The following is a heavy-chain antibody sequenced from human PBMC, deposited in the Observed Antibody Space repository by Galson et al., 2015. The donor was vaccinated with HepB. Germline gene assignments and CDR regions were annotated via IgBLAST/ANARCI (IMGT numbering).Heavy chain of an antibody. CDR1: GYSFTSDW. CDR2: IYPCDSDT. CDR3: ARPTYGSGSHGAIDY. V-gene: IGHV5-51*03. J-gene: IGHJ4*02. D-gene: IGHD3-10*01. Sequence: QSGAEVKKPGESLKISCKGSGYSFTSDWIGWVRQMPGKGLEWMGIIYPCDSDTRYSPSFQGQVTISADKSISTAYLQWSSLKASDTAMYYCARPTYGSGSHGAIDYWGQGTLVTVSS.